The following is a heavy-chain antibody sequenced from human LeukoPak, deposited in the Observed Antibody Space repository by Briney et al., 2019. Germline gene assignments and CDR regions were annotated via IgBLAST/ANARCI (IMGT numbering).Heavy chain of an antibody. J-gene: IGHJ4*02. V-gene: IGHV3-33*01. D-gene: IGHD5-24*01. CDR3: ARGEVMATIPNRRQFDY. CDR1: GFTFSSYG. CDR2: IWYDGSNK. Sequence: PGRSLRLSCAASGFTFSSYGMHWVRQAPGKGLEWVAVIWYDGSNKYYADSVKGRFTISRDNSKNTLYLQMNSLRAEDTAVYYCARGEVMATIPNRRQFDYWGQGTLVTFSS.